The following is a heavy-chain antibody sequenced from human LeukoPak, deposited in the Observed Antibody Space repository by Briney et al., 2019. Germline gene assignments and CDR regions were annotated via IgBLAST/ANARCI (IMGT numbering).Heavy chain of an antibody. CDR2: MNPNSGNT. Sequence: ASVKVSCKASGYTFTSYDINWVRQATGQGLEWMGWMNPNSGNTGYAQKFQGRVTMTRNTSISTTYMELSSLRSDDTAVYYCARGHYDDPHLYYMDVWGKGTTVTVSS. D-gene: IGHD4-17*01. CDR1: GYTFTSYD. V-gene: IGHV1-8*01. CDR3: ARGHYDDPHLYYMDV. J-gene: IGHJ6*03.